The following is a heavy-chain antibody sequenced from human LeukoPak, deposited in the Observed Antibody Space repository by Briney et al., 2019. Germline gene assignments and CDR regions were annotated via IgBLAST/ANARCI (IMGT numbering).Heavy chain of an antibody. V-gene: IGHV3-23*01. CDR1: GFTFSSYA. J-gene: IGHJ4*02. Sequence: GGSLRLSCAASGFTFSSYAMNWVRQAPGKGLEWVSTISGSGASTYYADSVKGRFTISRDNSKNTMYLQMNSLRAEDTAVYYCAKDQYDYVRGEFDYWGQGTLVTVSS. D-gene: IGHD3-16*01. CDR3: AKDQYDYVRGEFDY. CDR2: ISGSGAST.